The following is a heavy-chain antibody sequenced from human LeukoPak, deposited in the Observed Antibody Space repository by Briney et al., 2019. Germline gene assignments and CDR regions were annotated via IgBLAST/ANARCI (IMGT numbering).Heavy chain of an antibody. CDR2: IYSDDSS. D-gene: IGHD3-10*01. CDR3: ARVRLVGGTDYFDY. Sequence: PGGSLRLSCAASGFTVSSNYMSWVRQAPGKGLEWVSVIYSDDSSYHADSVKGRFTISRDNSKNTLYLQMNNLRAEDTAVYYCARVRLVGGTDYFDYWGQGTLVTVSS. J-gene: IGHJ4*02. V-gene: IGHV3-66*01. CDR1: GFTVSSNY.